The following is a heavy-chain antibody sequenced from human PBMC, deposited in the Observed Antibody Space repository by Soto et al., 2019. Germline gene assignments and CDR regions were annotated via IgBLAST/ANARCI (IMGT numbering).Heavy chain of an antibody. Sequence: QVQLVESGGGVVQPGRSLRLSCAASGFTFSSYAMHWDRQAPGKGLEWVAVISYDGSNKYYADSVKGRFTSSRDNSKNTLYLQMNSLRAEDVAGYYCARASRGLDYWGQGTLVAVSS. CDR1: GFTFSSYA. V-gene: IGHV3-30-3*01. CDR2: ISYDGSNK. J-gene: IGHJ4*02. D-gene: IGHD1-26*01. CDR3: ARASRGLDY.